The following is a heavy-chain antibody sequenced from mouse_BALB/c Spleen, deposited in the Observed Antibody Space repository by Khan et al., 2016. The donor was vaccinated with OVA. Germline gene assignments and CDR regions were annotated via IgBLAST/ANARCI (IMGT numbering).Heavy chain of an antibody. V-gene: IGHV2-9*02. Sequence: VELVESGPGLVAPSQSLSITCPVSGFSLTSYGVHWVRQPPGKVLEWLGVIWAGGSTNYNSALMSRLSISKDNSKSQVFLKMNSLQTDDTAMYYCARLEDIWGQGTTLTVAS. CDR3: ARLEDI. CDR2: IWAGGST. CDR1: GFSLTSYG. J-gene: IGHJ2*01. D-gene: IGHD1-3*01.